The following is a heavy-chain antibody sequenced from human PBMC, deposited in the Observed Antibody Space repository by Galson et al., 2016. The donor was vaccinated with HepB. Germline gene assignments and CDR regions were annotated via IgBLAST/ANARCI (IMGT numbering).Heavy chain of an antibody. CDR2: ISGSNGVT. CDR3: LRELRRYCNSGSCPHIDH. Sequence: SVKVSCKASGYSFSGYGISWVRQAPGQGPEWIGLISGSNGVTKYAHKFQGRVAVTKDTSRGTTYMEMRSLRSEDSAVYYCLRELRRYCNSGSCPHIDHWGQGALITVSS. J-gene: IGHJ4*02. V-gene: IGHV1-18*04. D-gene: IGHD2-15*01. CDR1: GYSFSGYG.